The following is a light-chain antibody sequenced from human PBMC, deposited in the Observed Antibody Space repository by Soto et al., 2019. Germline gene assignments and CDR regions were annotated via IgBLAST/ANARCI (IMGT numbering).Light chain of an antibody. CDR1: QSVSSY. J-gene: IGKJ4*01. CDR3: QQRSNWPPSAA. Sequence: EIVLTQSPAPLSLSPGERATLSCRASQSVSSYLAWYQQKPGQAPRLLIYDASNRATGIPARFSGSGSGTDFTLTISSLEPEDFAVYYCQQRSNWPPSAAFGGGTKVEIK. V-gene: IGKV3-11*01. CDR2: DAS.